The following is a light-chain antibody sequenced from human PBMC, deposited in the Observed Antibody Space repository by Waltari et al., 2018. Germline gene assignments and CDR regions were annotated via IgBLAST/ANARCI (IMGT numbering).Light chain of an antibody. J-gene: IGKJ1*01. CDR1: QSVSRA. V-gene: IGKV3-20*01. CDR2: GAS. CDR3: QHYLKLPVT. Sequence: EIVLTQSPGPLSLSLGERATVSCRASQSVSRALAWYQQKPGQAPRLLIYGASTRATGIPDRFSGSGSGTDFSLTISRLEPDEFAVYYCQHYLKLPVTFGQGTTVEI.